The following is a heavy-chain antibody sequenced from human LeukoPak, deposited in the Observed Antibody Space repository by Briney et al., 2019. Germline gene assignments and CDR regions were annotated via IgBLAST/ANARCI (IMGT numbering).Heavy chain of an antibody. Sequence: GGSLRLSCAASGFTFSGYAMSWVRQAPGKGLEWVSAISGSGGSTYYADSVKGRFTISRDNSKNTLYLQMNGLRAEDTAVYYCAKDLLRFLEWLFAFDYWGQGTLVTVSS. CDR3: AKDLLRFLEWLFAFDY. CDR1: GFTFSGYA. CDR2: ISGSGGST. D-gene: IGHD3-3*01. J-gene: IGHJ4*02. V-gene: IGHV3-23*01.